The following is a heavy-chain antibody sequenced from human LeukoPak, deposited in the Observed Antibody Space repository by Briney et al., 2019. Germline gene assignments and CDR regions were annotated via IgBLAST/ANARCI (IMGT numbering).Heavy chain of an antibody. J-gene: IGHJ4*02. CDR2: VSSSSSTI. Sequence: KTGGSLRLSCAASGFIFSNYNMNWVRQAPGKGLEWVSYVSSSSSTINYADSVKGRFTISRDNAKNSLSLQMNSLRAEDTAVYYCARGRGSGNRFDYWGQGTLATVPS. D-gene: IGHD2-15*01. V-gene: IGHV3-48*01. CDR1: GFIFSNYN. CDR3: ARGRGSGNRFDY.